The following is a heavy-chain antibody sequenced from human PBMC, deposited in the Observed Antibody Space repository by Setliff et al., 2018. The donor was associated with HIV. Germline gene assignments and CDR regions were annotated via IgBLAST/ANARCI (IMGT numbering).Heavy chain of an antibody. V-gene: IGHV1-18*01. CDR1: GYTFTTYG. CDR3: ARDHGILTGYYTDH. Sequence: ASVKVSCKSSGYTFTTYGISWVRQAPGQGLEWMGWISPYNGNTKYAQKFQGRVTMTTDTSASTAYMELRSLRSDDTAVYYCARDHGILTGYYTDHWGQGTLVTVSS. J-gene: IGHJ4*02. CDR2: ISPYNGNT. D-gene: IGHD3-9*01.